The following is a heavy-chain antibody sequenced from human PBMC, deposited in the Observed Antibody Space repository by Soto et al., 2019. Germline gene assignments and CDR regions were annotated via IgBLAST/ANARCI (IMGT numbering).Heavy chain of an antibody. Sequence: SETLSLTCTVSGGSISSSSYYWGWIRQPPGKGLEWIVSIYYSGSTYYNPSLKSRVTISVDTSKNQFSLKLSSVTAAATAVYYCARPVRQLVPYDAFDIWGQGTMVTVSS. V-gene: IGHV4-39*01. J-gene: IGHJ3*02. CDR1: GGSISSSSYY. CDR2: IYYSGST. D-gene: IGHD6-13*01. CDR3: ARPVRQLVPYDAFDI.